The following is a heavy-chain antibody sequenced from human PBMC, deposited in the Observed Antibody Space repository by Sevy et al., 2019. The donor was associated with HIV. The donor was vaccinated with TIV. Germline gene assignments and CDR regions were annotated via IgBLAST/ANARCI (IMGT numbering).Heavy chain of an antibody. J-gene: IGHJ4*02. CDR1: GFTFSYYN. CDR3: ARNLDYYASGPPDS. D-gene: IGHD3-10*01. Sequence: GGSLRLSCAASGFTFSYYNMNWVRQAPGKGLEWVSSISSGSSYIFYVDSVKGRFTISRENAKDSLFLRMNSLRAEDTAVYYCARNLDYYASGPPDSWGRGTLVTVSS. V-gene: IGHV3-21*01. CDR2: ISSGSSYI.